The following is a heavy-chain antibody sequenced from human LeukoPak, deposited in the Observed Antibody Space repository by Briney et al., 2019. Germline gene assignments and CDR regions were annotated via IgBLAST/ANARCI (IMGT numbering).Heavy chain of an antibody. CDR1: GFTFSRFA. J-gene: IGHJ3*02. Sequence: GGSLRLSCAVSGFTFSRFAMNWVRQAPGQGLEWISIISGSGGSAYYADSVKGRFIISRDNFKNTVSLEMSSLRAEDTAVYYCVPEGFDIWGQGTMVTVSS. V-gene: IGHV3-23*01. CDR3: VPEGFDI. CDR2: ISGSGGSA.